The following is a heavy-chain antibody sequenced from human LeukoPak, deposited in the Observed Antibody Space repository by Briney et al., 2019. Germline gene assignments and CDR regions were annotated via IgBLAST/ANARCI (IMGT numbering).Heavy chain of an antibody. CDR2: IKQDGSEK. J-gene: IGHJ4*02. V-gene: IGHV3-7*01. D-gene: IGHD3-22*01. CDR3: ARPSTYYYDSTFDY. Sequence: PGGSLRLSCAASGFTFSSYWMSWVRQAPGKGLEWVANIKQDGSEKYYVDSVKGRFTTSRDNAKNSLYLQMNSLRAEDTAVYYCARPSTYYYDSTFDYWGQGTLVTVSS. CDR1: GFTFSSYW.